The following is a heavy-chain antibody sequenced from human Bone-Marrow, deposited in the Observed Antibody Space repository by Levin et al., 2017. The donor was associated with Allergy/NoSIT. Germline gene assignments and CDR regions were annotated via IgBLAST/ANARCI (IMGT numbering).Heavy chain of an antibody. V-gene: IGHV6-1*01. CDR2: TKYRSKWYN. J-gene: IGHJ4*02. D-gene: IGHD2/OR15-2a*01. Sequence: SHTLSLTCAISGDSVSNNYVAWNWIRQSPSRGLEWLGLTKYRSKWYNDYAVSVKSRITINPDTSNNQFSLQLNSMSPEDSAVYFCARGINRTIDYWGPGTLVTVSS. CDR3: ARGINRTIDY. CDR1: GDSVSNNYVA.